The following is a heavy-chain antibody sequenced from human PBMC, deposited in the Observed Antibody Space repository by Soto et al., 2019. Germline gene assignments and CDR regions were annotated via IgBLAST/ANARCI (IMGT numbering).Heavy chain of an antibody. J-gene: IGHJ4*02. Sequence: PGGSLRLSCAPSGFTFSRCDMHWVRQAPGKGLEWVSFISSSASYMYYADSVKGRFTISRDNSKKSLYLQMNSLRADDTAVYYCARECVDTVTSITIPFDYWGQGALVTVSS. CDR3: ARECVDTVTSITIPFDY. D-gene: IGHD4-17*01. V-gene: IGHV3-21*01. CDR2: ISSSASYM. CDR1: GFTFSRCD.